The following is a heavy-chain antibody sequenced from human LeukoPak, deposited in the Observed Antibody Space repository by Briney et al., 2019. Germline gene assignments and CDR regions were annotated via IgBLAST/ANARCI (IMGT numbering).Heavy chain of an antibody. CDR1: GYIFTSYY. J-gene: IGHJ4*02. D-gene: IGHD4-17*01. V-gene: IGHV1-46*01. Sequence: ASVKVSCTASGYIFTSYYTHWVRQAPGQGLEWMGIINPRGGSTSYAQKFQGRVTITRDTSTSTVYMELSSLRSEDTAVYYCASGGLSNGDHDYWGQGTLVTVSS. CDR2: INPRGGST. CDR3: ASGGLSNGDHDY.